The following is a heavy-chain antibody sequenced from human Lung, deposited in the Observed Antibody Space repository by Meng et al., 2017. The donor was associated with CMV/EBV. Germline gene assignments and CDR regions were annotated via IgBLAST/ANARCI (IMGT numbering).Heavy chain of an antibody. CDR1: GYRFSTYD. D-gene: IGHD2-2*01. CDR2: MNPHTGET. V-gene: IGHV1-8*01. CDR3: ARGLGKGCSSIDCSVGKSDWFDP. Sequence: ASVXVSCXXFGYRFSTYDINWVRQAPGQGLEWVGWMNPHTGETGYPQKFQGRVTITRDTSINTAYMELRSLRSDDTGVYYCARGLGKGCSSIDCSVGKSDWFDPWGQGTXVTVSS. J-gene: IGHJ5*02.